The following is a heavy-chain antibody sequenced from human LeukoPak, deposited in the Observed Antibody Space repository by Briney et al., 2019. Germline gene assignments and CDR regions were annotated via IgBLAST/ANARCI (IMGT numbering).Heavy chain of an antibody. CDR1: GDSFSRSDSY. CDR3: ARRRYYDGSGYLE. CDR2: IYYSGRT. Sequence: PSETXXLTXSXXGDSFSRSDSYWDWIRQPPGKGLEWIGTIYYSGRTYYSPALKSRVTMSVKPSNNQFSMNLRDVTAADTALYYCARRRYYDGSGYLEWGQGTLLSVSS. J-gene: IGHJ1*01. V-gene: IGHV4-39*01. D-gene: IGHD3-22*01.